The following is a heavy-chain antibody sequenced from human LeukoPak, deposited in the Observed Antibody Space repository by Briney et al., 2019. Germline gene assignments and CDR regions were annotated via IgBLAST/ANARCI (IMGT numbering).Heavy chain of an antibody. Sequence: ASVKVSCKASGYTFTGYYMHWVRQAPGQGLEWMGWINPNSGGTNYAQKFQGRVTMTRDTSISTAYMELSRLRSDDTAVYYCARGGLLWFEELPIGRPFDYWGQGTLVTVSS. CDR1: GYTFTGYY. D-gene: IGHD3-10*01. V-gene: IGHV1-2*02. CDR2: INPNSGGT. CDR3: ARGGLLWFEELPIGRPFDY. J-gene: IGHJ4*02.